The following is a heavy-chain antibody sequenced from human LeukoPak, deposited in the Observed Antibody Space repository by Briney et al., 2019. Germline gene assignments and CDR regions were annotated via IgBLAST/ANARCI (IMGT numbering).Heavy chain of an antibody. D-gene: IGHD3-3*01. J-gene: IGHJ4*02. V-gene: IGHV4-39*01. Sequence: PSETLSLTCTVSGGSISSSSYYWGWIRQPPGKGLEWIGSIYYSGSTYYNPSLKSRVTISVDTSKNQFSLKLSSVTAADTAVYYCARRNQYYDFWSGYFSCFDYWGQGTLVTVSS. CDR2: IYYSGST. CDR3: ARRNQYYDFWSGYFSCFDY. CDR1: GGSISSSSYY.